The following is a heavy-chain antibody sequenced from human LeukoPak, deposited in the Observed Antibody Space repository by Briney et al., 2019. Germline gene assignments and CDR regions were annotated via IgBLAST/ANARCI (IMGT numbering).Heavy chain of an antibody. CDR1: GFTFSSYG. V-gene: IGHV4-59*12. D-gene: IGHD3-10*01. CDR3: AKSNGYGLVDI. CDR2: IYHSGST. Sequence: GSLRLSCAASGFTFSSYGMSWVRQAPGKGLEWMGYIYHSGSTNYNPSLKSRVTISLDTSRNQFSLKLNSVTAADTAVYYCAKSNGYGLVDIWGQGTMVTVSS. J-gene: IGHJ3*02.